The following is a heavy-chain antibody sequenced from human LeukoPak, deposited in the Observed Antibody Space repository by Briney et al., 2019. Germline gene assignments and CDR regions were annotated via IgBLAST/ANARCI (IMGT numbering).Heavy chain of an antibody. J-gene: IGHJ5*02. V-gene: IGHV3-7*01. CDR2: IREDGSEK. CDR1: GFTFSSYW. CDR3: ARAPGYSSGGSWFDP. Sequence: GGSLRLSWAASGFTFSSYWMTWVRQAPGKGLEWVANIREDGSEKYYVDSVKGRFNISRDKAKNSLYLQMNSLRAEDTAVYYCARAPGYSSGGSWFDPWGQGTLVTVSS. D-gene: IGHD6-19*01.